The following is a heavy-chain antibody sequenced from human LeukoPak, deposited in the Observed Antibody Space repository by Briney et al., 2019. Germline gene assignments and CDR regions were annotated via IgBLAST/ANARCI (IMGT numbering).Heavy chain of an antibody. Sequence: KPSETLSLTCTVSGGSISSSPYYWGWVRQPPGKGLEWIASIYRSGSTLYDPSLKSRVTVSIDTSKNQFSLRLNSVTSADTAVYFCARGPDYSTSYAANWFDPWGQGTLVTVSS. D-gene: IGHD6-13*01. V-gene: IGHV4-39*01. CDR1: GGSISSSPYY. J-gene: IGHJ5*02. CDR2: IYRSGST. CDR3: ARGPDYSTSYAANWFDP.